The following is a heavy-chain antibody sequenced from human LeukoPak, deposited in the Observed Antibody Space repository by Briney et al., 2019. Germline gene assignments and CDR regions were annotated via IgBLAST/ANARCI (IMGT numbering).Heavy chain of an antibody. V-gene: IGHV3-7*01. D-gene: IGHD3-10*01. CDR2: IKQDASEK. CDR3: AREWEYYYALDY. CDR1: GFIVSNYW. Sequence: PGGSLRLSCAASGFIVSNYWMSWVRQAPGKGLEWVANIKQDASEKYYVDSVKGRFTISRDNAKNSLYLQMDSLRAEDTAVYYCAREWEYYYALDYWGQGTLVTVSS. J-gene: IGHJ4*02.